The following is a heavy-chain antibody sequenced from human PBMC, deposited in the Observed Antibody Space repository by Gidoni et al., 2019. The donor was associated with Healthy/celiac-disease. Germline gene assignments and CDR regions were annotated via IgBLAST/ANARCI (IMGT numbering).Heavy chain of an antibody. Sequence: EWVAVIWYDGSNKYYADSVKGRFTICRDNSKNTLYLQMNSLRAEDTAVYYCARSPGVYYYMDVWGKGTTVTVSS. CDR2: IWYDGSNK. J-gene: IGHJ6*03. V-gene: IGHV3-33*01. CDR3: ARSPGVYYYMDV. D-gene: IGHD7-27*01.